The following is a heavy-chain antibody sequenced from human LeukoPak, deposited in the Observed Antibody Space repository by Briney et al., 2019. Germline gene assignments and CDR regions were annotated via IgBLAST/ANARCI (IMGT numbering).Heavy chain of an antibody. CDR3: ARLVGATYEFDY. CDR2: IIPIFGTA. J-gene: IGHJ4*02. V-gene: IGHV1-69*06. Sequence: ASVKVSCKASGGTFSSYAISWVRQAPGQGLEWMGGIIPIFGTANYAQKFQGRVTITADKSTSTAYMELSSLRSEDTAVYYCARLVGATYEFDYWGQGTLVTVSS. CDR1: GGTFSSYA. D-gene: IGHD1-26*01.